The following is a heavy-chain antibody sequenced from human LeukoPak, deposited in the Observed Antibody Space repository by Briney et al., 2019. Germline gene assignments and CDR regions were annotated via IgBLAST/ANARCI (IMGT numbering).Heavy chain of an antibody. CDR2: IYDSGNT. D-gene: IGHD2-21*01. V-gene: IGHV4-59*13. J-gene: IGHJ4*02. CDR1: GGSISGYY. Sequence: PSVTLSLTCTDSGGSISGYYWSWMQPPPGKGLEWMGYIYDSGNTKYNPSLKSRVTISIDTSKNQVSLKLSSVTAADTAVYYCAKGEGDYWGQGTLVTVSS. CDR3: AKGEGDY.